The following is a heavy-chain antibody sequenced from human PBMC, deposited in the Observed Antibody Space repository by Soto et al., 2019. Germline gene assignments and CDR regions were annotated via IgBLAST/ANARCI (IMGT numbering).Heavy chain of an antibody. Sequence: QVQLQESGPGLVKPSETLSLTCTVSGGSVSSANYCWSWIRQPPGKGLEWIGYIFYSGSTNYNPSLKSRVTTSVDTSKNQFSLKLSSVTAADTAVYYCARVRSLAAGGTFDFWGQGTLVSVSS. CDR1: GGSVSSANYC. J-gene: IGHJ4*02. V-gene: IGHV4-61*01. D-gene: IGHD6-13*01. CDR2: IFYSGST. CDR3: ARVRSLAAGGTFDF.